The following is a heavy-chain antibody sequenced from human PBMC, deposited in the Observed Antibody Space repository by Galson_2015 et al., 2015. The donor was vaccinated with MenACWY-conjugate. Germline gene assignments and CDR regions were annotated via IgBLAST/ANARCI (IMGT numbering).Heavy chain of an antibody. J-gene: IGHJ1*01. CDR2: IIPIFGTA. Sequence: SVKVSCKASGGTFSSYAISWVRQAPGQGLEWMGGIIPIFGTANYAQKFQGRVTITADESTSTAYMELSSLRSEDTAVYYCARGGGATVVTGRYFEYFQHWGQGTLVTVSS. V-gene: IGHV1-69*13. CDR1: GGTFSSYA. CDR3: ARGGGATVVTGRYFEYFQH. D-gene: IGHD4-23*01.